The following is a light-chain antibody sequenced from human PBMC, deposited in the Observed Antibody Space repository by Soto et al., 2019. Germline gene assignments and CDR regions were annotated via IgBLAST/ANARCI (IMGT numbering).Light chain of an antibody. V-gene: IGKV1-9*01. CDR3: QHLNYYPYT. Sequence: DIQLTQSPSFLSAAVGDRVTIICRASQDISNYLAWYQQKPGKAPKLLISGAFTLQSGVPSRFSGSGSGTEFTLTISSLQPEDFAIYYCQHLNYYPYTFGQGTKLEIK. CDR2: GAF. J-gene: IGKJ2*01. CDR1: QDISNY.